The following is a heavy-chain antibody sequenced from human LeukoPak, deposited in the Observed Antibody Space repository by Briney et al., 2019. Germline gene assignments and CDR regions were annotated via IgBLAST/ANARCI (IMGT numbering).Heavy chain of an antibody. CDR3: ARVGGTYYDILTGYLTWYYFDY. D-gene: IGHD3-9*01. J-gene: IGHJ4*02. V-gene: IGHV4-61*02. CDR2: IYTSGST. Sequence: SQTLSLTCTVSGGSISSGSYYWSWIRQPAGKGLERIGRIYTSGSTNYNPSLKSRVTMSVDTSKNQFSLKLSSVTAADTAVYYCARVGGTYYDILTGYLTWYYFDYWGQGTLVTVSS. CDR1: GGSISSGSYY.